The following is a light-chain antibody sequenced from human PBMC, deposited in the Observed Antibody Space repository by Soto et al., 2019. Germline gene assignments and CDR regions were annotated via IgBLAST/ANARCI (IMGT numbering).Light chain of an antibody. V-gene: IGKV3-15*01. J-gene: IGKJ1*01. Sequence: VVTQSPATLSVFPRETATLSCRASQSVSSDLAWYQQRPGQAPRLLIYGASTRATGIPARFRGSGSGTEFRLTISSLQSEDFATYYCQQYNTWHPKMAFGRGTKVEIK. CDR2: GAS. CDR1: QSVSSD. CDR3: QQYNTWHPKMA.